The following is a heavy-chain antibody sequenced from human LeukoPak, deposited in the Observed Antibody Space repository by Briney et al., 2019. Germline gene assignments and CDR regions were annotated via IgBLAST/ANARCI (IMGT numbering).Heavy chain of an antibody. CDR3: ARGLRWPVPYFDY. CDR1: GGSISSYY. D-gene: IGHD4-23*01. CDR2: IYYSGST. Sequence: PSETLSLTCTVSGGSISSYYWSWIRQPPGTGLEWIGYIYYSGSTNYNPSLKSRVTISVDTSKNQFSLKLSSVTAADTAVYYCARGLRWPVPYFDYWGQGTLVTVSS. V-gene: IGHV4-59*01. J-gene: IGHJ4*02.